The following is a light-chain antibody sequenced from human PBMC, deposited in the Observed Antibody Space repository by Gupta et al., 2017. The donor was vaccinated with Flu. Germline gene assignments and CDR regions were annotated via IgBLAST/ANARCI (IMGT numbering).Light chain of an antibody. CDR2: ENN. CDR1: SGSIASNY. V-gene: IGLV6-57*01. J-gene: IGLJ3*02. CDR3: QSYDSSNPLV. Sequence: NFMLTQPHSVSESPGKTVTISCTRSSGSIASNYVQWYQQRPGSSPTTVIYENNKRHSGVPDRVSGSIDSSSNAASLTISGLKTEDEADYYCQSYDSSNPLVFGGGTKLTVL.